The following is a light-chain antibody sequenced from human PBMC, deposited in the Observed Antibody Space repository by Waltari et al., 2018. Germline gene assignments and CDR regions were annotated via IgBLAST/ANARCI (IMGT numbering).Light chain of an antibody. CDR1: QSVGTN. J-gene: IGKJ2*01. V-gene: IGKV3-15*01. CDR2: HAS. Sequence: DIVMTQSPATLSVSPGERATLSCRASQSVGTNLVWYQQKPGQAPRLLIFHASIRATGIASMFIGSWSGTEFTLTISSLQSEDFAVYYCQQYTDWQYTFGQGTKLEIK. CDR3: QQYTDWQYT.